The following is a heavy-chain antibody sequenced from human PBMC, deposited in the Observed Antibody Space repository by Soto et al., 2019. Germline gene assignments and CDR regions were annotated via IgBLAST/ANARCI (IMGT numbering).Heavy chain of an antibody. D-gene: IGHD4-17*01. CDR2: IYYSGST. CDR1: GGSISSGDYY. Sequence: NPSETLSLTCTVSGGSISSGDYYWSWIRQPPGKGLEWIGYIYYSGSTYYNPSLKSRVTISVDTSKNQFSLKLSSVTAADTAVYYCARDRGYGDISFDYWGQGTLVTVSS. J-gene: IGHJ4*02. V-gene: IGHV4-30-4*01. CDR3: ARDRGYGDISFDY.